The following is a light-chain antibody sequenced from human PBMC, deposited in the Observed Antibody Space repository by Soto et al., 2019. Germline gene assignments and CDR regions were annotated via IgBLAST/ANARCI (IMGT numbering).Light chain of an antibody. J-gene: IGKJ3*01. Sequence: EIVLTQSPGTLSLSPGERATLSCRASQSVSNTYLAWYQQKPGQAPRLLIYDASSRATGMPDRFSGSGSGTDFTLTISRLAPEDFAVYYCQQYGRSPGLFTFGPGTKVDIK. CDR3: QQYGRSPGLFT. CDR1: QSVSNTY. V-gene: IGKV3-20*01. CDR2: DAS.